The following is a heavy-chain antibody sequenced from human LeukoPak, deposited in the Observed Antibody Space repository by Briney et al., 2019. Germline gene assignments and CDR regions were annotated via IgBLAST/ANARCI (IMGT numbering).Heavy chain of an antibody. CDR3: ARDEGSGWYYFDY. CDR1: GGSISSSSYC. Sequence: SETLSLTCTVSGGSISSSSYCWGWIRQPPGKGLEWIGSIYYSGSTYYNPSLKSRVTISVDTSKNQFSLKLSSVTAADTAVYYCARDEGSGWYYFDYWGQGTLVTVSS. D-gene: IGHD6-19*01. V-gene: IGHV4-39*02. J-gene: IGHJ4*02. CDR2: IYYSGST.